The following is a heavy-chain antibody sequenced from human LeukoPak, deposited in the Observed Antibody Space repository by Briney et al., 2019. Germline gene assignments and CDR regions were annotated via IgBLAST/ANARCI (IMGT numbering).Heavy chain of an antibody. D-gene: IGHD2-15*01. CDR2: IKQDGSEK. CDR3: ARRYCSGGTCYSYFDY. J-gene: IGHJ4*02. CDR1: GFTFSSYW. Sequence: PGGSLRLSCAASGFTFSSYWMSWVRQAPGKGLEWVANIKQDGSEKYYGDSVRGRFTISRDNAKNSLYLQMNSLRAEDTAVYYCARRYCSGGTCYSYFDYWGQGTLVTVSS. V-gene: IGHV3-7*01.